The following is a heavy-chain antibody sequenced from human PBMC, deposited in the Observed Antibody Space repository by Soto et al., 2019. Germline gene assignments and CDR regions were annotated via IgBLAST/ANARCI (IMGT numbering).Heavy chain of an antibody. CDR3: AREIVTAGGNNYFDP. CDR1: GGTVAGSHW. D-gene: IGHD2-21*02. V-gene: IGHV4-4*02. Sequence: PSETLSLTCGVSGGTVAGSHWWSWVRQSPGRGLEWIGNAYHTGDTNFNPSLQSRVTFSVDKSNNQFSLRLTSVTAADTAVYFCAREIVTAGGNNYFDPWGPGTLVTVSS. CDR2: AYHTGDT. J-gene: IGHJ5*02.